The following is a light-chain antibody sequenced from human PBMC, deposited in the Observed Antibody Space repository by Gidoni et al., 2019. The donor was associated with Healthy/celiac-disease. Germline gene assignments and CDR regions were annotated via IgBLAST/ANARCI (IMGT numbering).Light chain of an antibody. CDR3: QSADSSGTYWV. CDR1: ALPKQY. J-gene: IGLJ3*02. V-gene: IGLV3-25*03. Sequence: SYELTQLPSVSVPPGQTARITCSGDALPKQYASWYQQKPGQAPVLVIYKDSERPTGIPERFSGSSSGTTVTLTISGVQAEDEADYYCQSADSSGTYWVFGGGTKLTVL. CDR2: KDS.